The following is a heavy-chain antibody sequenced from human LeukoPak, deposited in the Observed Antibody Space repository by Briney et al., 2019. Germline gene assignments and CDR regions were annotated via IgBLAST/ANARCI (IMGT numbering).Heavy chain of an antibody. J-gene: IGHJ3*02. D-gene: IGHD3-3*01. Sequence: ASVKVSCKASGYTFTSYGISWVRQAPGQGLEWMGWLSAYNGNTNYGQKLQGRVTMTTDTSTSTAYMELRSLRSDDTAVYYCARDRSHYDFWSGYYQGDAFDIWGQGTMVTVSS. CDR1: GYTFTSYG. V-gene: IGHV1-18*01. CDR2: LSAYNGNT. CDR3: ARDRSHYDFWSGYYQGDAFDI.